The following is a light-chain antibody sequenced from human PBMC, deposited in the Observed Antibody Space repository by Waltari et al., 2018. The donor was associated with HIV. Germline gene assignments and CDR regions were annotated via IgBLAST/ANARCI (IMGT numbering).Light chain of an antibody. J-gene: IGLJ3*02. Sequence: QSALTQPASVSGSPGQSITISCTATSSDVGSHNLVSWYQHHPGRAPKLIIYEVIKRPSGVAHRFSSPKSGNTASLTSSGLQAEDEADYYCCSFADTNTWVFGGGTKLTVL. V-gene: IGLV2-23*02. CDR3: CSFADTNTWV. CDR2: EVI. CDR1: SSDVGSHNL.